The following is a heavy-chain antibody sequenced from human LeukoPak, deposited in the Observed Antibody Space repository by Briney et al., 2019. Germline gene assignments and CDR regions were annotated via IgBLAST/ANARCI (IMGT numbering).Heavy chain of an antibody. Sequence: ASVKVSCKASGGTFSSYAISWVRQAPGQGLEWMGGIIPIFGTANYAQKFQGRVTITTDESTSTAYMELSSLRSEDTAVYYCARGTYYYDSSGYYYEAFDYRGQGTLVTVSS. CDR2: IIPIFGTA. CDR1: GGTFSSYA. CDR3: ARGTYYYDSSGYYYEAFDY. J-gene: IGHJ4*02. V-gene: IGHV1-69*05. D-gene: IGHD3-22*01.